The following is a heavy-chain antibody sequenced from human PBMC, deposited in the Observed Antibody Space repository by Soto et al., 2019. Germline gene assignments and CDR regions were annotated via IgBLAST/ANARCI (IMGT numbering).Heavy chain of an antibody. CDR3: AKDHGYSSLYDYYRLDY. V-gene: IGHV3-30*18. D-gene: IGHD5-12*01. Sequence: QVQLVESGGGVVQPGRYLSLYCAASGLTFSNYGIHWVRQAPGKGLEWGAVISYDGSNKYYADSGKGRFTISRDNSKNTLYVQIIILRPGDTAGYYCAKDHGYSSLYDYYRLDYWGQGTLVTV. J-gene: IGHJ4*02. CDR2: ISYDGSNK. CDR1: GLTFSNYG.